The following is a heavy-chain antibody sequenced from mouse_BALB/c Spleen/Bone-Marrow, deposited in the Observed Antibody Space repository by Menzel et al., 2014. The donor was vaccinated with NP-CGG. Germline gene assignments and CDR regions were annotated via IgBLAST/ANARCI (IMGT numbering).Heavy chain of an antibody. CDR1: GYTFTGYY. Sequence: QVQLKESGAELVKPGASVKLSCKASGYTFTGYYMYWVKQRPGQGLEWIGEINPSNGGTNFNEKFKSKATLTVDKSSNTAYVQLSSLTSEDSAVYHCTRSNYGYWFFDVWGAGTTVTVSS. CDR2: INPSNGGT. J-gene: IGHJ1*01. V-gene: IGHV1S81*02. CDR3: TRSNYGYWFFDV. D-gene: IGHD1-1*01.